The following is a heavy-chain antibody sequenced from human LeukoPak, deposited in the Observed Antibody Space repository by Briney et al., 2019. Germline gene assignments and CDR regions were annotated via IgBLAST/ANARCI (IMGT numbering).Heavy chain of an antibody. CDR1: GYTFTGYY. Sequence: ASVKVSCKASGYTFTGYYMHWVRQAPGQGLEWMGWINPNSGGTNYAQKFQGRVTMTRDTSISTAYMELSRLRSDDTAVYYCARGGRGVPAARYYYYYGMDVWGQGTTVTVSS. V-gene: IGHV1-2*02. CDR2: INPNSGGT. CDR3: ARGGRGVPAARYYYYYGMDV. D-gene: IGHD2-2*01. J-gene: IGHJ6*02.